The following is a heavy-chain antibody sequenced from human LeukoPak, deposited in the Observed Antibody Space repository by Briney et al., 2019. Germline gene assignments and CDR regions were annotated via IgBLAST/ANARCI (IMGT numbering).Heavy chain of an antibody. CDR1: GFSFSNYE. CDR2: ITASSTTI. J-gene: IGHJ4*02. CDR3: AREESDKIDY. V-gene: IGHV3-48*03. Sequence: GGSLRLSCAASGFSFSNYEMNWVRQAPGKGLEWISYITASSTTIYYADSVKGRFTISRDNAKNSLYLQMNSLRAEDTAVYYCAREESDKIDYWGQGTLVTVSS.